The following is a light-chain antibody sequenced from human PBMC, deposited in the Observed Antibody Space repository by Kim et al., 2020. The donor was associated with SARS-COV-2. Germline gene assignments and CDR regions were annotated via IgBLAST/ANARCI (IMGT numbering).Light chain of an antibody. J-gene: IGKJ4*01. CDR3: QQYGSSPLT. CDR2: GAS. V-gene: IGKV3-20*01. Sequence: PGERAPLPCKASQGVSSTYLAWYQQKPGQAPRLLVYGASTRATGIPDRFSGSGSGTDFTLTISRLEPEDFAVYYCQQYGSSPLTFGGGTKVDIK. CDR1: QGVSSTY.